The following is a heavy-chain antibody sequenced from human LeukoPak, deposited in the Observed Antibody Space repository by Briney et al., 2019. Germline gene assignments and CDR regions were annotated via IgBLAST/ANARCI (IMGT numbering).Heavy chain of an antibody. CDR3: ARGLAGYYYGMDV. Sequence: GGSLRLSCAASGFTVSSNYMSWVRQAPGKGLEGVSGIYSGGSTYYADSVKGRFTISRDNSKNTLYLQMNSLRAEDTAVYYCARGLAGYYYGMDVWGQGTTVTVSS. D-gene: IGHD3-16*01. V-gene: IGHV3-66*02. CDR2: IYSGGST. J-gene: IGHJ6*02. CDR1: GFTVSSNY.